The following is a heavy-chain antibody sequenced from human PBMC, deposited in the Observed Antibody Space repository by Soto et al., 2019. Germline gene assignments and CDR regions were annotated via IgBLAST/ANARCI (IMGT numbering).Heavy chain of an antibody. CDR3: FQSRCGGDCLQSYSSHSYYGLDV. CDR2: IYWDDDR. CDR1: GFSLSTIGVG. Sequence: QITLKESGPTLVKPTQTLTLTCTFSGFSLSTIGVGVGWIRQPPGKALEWLALIYWDDDRRYNPSLKNRLTIMKDTSKNPVVLTMTNMDPVDTATYFFFQSRCGGDCLQSYSSHSYYGLDVWGQGTTVTVSS. J-gene: IGHJ6*02. V-gene: IGHV2-5*02. D-gene: IGHD2-21*02.